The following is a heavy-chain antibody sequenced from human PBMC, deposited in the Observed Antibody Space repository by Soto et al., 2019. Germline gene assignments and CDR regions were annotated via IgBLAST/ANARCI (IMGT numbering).Heavy chain of an antibody. J-gene: IGHJ5*02. CDR2: IYDSGST. V-gene: IGHV4-31*03. D-gene: IGHD3-3*01. Sequence: TSETLSLTCTVSDGSISSGGYHWSWIRQHPGKGLEWIGSIYDSGSTYYKPALKSRVTISADTSKNQFSLKLSSVTAADTAVYYCARDGRSGYNWFDPWGQGTLVTVSS. CDR3: ARDGRSGYNWFDP. CDR1: DGSISSGGYH.